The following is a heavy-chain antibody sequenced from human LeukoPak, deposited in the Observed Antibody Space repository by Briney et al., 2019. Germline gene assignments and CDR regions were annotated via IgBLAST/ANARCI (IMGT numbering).Heavy chain of an antibody. CDR1: GFTFSSYG. D-gene: IGHD2-15*01. J-gene: IGHJ4*02. V-gene: IGHV3-33*01. CDR3: AREKGCSGSVWYFDY. Sequence: GGSLRLSCAASGFTFSSYGMHWVRQAPGKGLEWVAVIWYDGSNKYYADSVKGRFTISRDNSKNTLYLQMNSLRAEDTAVYYCAREKGCSGSVWYFDYWGQGTLVTVSS. CDR2: IWYDGSNK.